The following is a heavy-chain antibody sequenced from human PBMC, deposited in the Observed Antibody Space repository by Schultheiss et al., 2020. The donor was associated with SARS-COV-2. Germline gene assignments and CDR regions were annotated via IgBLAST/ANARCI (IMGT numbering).Heavy chain of an antibody. CDR2: ISRSGST. J-gene: IGHJ6*02. D-gene: IGHD5-12*01. CDR3: ARYRWRAGYDHHFYYHMDV. CDR1: GGSFSGYY. Sequence: SETLSLTCAVYGGSFSGYYWSWIRQPPGKGLEYIGEISRSGSTNYNPSLKSRVTISVDTSKNQFSLKLSSVTAADTAVYFCARYRWRAGYDHHFYYHMDVWGQGTTVTVSS. V-gene: IGHV4-34*01.